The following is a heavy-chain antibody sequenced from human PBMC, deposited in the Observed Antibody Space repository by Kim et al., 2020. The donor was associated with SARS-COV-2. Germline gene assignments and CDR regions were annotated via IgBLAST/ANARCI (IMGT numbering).Heavy chain of an antibody. Sequence: GGSLRLSCAASGFTFSNYEMNWVRQAPGKGLEWVSYIGSGGYTIYYADSVKGRFTISRDNAENSLYLQMNSLRAEDTAVYSCAGERYSYGQDAFAIWGQG. J-gene: IGHJ3*02. V-gene: IGHV3-48*03. CDR2: IGSGGYTI. CDR3: AGERYSYGQDAFAI. D-gene: IGHD5-18*01. CDR1: GFTFSNYE.